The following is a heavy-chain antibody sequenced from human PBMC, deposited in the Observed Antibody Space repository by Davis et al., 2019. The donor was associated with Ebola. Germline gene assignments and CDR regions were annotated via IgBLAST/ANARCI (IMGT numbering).Heavy chain of an antibody. CDR1: GFTFSSYP. J-gene: IGHJ4*02. V-gene: IGHV3-74*01. CDR3: AASGWQVFLDY. Sequence: GESLKISCAASGFTFSSYPMHWVRQAAGKGLVWVSSINSDGSRTHYADSVKGRFTISRDKAENSVYLQMNSLRAEDTAVYYCAASGWQVFLDYWGQGTLVTVSS. CDR2: INSDGSRT. D-gene: IGHD6-19*01.